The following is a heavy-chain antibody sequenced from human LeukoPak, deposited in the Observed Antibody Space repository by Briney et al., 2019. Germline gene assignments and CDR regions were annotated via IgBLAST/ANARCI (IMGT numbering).Heavy chain of an antibody. V-gene: IGHV4-39*07. D-gene: IGHD3-3*01. J-gene: IGHJ4*02. CDR1: GGSISSSSYY. CDR3: AREVVAAGSGPH. CDR2: VYYSGST. Sequence: SETLSLTCTVSGGSISSSSYYWGWIRQPPGKGLEWIGSVYYSGSTYYNPSLKSRVTISVDTSKNQFSLKLSSVTAADTAVYYCAREVVAAGSGPHWGQGTLVTVSS.